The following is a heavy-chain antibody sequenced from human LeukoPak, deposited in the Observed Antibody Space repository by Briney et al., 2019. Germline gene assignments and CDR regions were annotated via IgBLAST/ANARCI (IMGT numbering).Heavy chain of an antibody. CDR1: GFTFSSYA. D-gene: IGHD3-22*01. J-gene: IGHJ4*02. V-gene: IGHV3-64D*09. CDR3: VKTHYYDSSDFFDY. Sequence: GGSLRLSCSASGFTFSSYAMHWVRQAPGQGLEDVSGITTNGGSTYYADSVKGRFTISRDNSKNTLYLQMSSLRPEDTSVYYCVKTHYYDSSDFFDYWGQGTLVTVSS. CDR2: ITTNGGST.